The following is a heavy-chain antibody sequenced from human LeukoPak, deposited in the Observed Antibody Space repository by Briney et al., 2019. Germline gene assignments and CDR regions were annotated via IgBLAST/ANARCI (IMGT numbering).Heavy chain of an antibody. V-gene: IGHV3-74*01. Sequence: PGGPLRLSCAASGFTFSSYWMHWVRQAPGKGLVWVSRINTDGSSTTYADSVKGRFTISRDNAKNTLYLQMNSLRADDTAVYYCARDTCSGGRCYTYWGQGTLVTVSS. CDR3: ARDTCSGGRCYTY. CDR2: INTDGSST. D-gene: IGHD2-15*01. CDR1: GFTFSSYW. J-gene: IGHJ4*02.